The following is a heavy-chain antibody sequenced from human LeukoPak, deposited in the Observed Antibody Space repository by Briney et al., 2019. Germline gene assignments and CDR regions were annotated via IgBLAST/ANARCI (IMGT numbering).Heavy chain of an antibody. D-gene: IGHD3-16*01. CDR3: ARVTVSWGRPYYFDY. CDR1: GGSFSGYY. Sequence: SETLSLTCAVYGGSFSGYYWSWIRQPPGKGLEWIGEINHSGSTNYNPSLKSRVTISVDTSKNQFSLKLSSVTAADTAVYYCARVTVSWGRPYYFDYWGQGTLVTVSS. V-gene: IGHV4-34*01. CDR2: INHSGST. J-gene: IGHJ4*02.